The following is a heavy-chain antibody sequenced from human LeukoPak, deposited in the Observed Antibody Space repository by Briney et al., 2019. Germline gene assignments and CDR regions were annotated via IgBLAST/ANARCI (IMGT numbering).Heavy chain of an antibody. CDR3: ASRYQLPGEGQNWFDP. V-gene: IGHV4-38-2*02. CDR2: IYHSGTT. D-gene: IGHD2-2*01. CDR1: GYSISSGYY. J-gene: IGHJ5*02. Sequence: SETLSLTCTVSGYSISSGYYWGWIRQPPGKGLEWIGNIYHSGTTYYNPSLKSRVTISVDTSKNQFSLKLSSVTAADTAVYYCASRYQLPGEGQNWFDPWGQGTLVTVSS.